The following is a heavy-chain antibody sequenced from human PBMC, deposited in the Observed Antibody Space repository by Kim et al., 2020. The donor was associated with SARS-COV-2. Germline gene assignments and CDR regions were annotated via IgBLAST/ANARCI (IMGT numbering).Heavy chain of an antibody. V-gene: IGHV4-59*01. D-gene: IGHD3-10*01. J-gene: IGHJ4*02. Sequence: PSLKSRSTIPVDPSKNQFALKLSSVTAADTAVYYCVRSGSYYNFPLYYFDYWGQGTLVTVSS. CDR3: VRSGSYYNFPLYYFDY.